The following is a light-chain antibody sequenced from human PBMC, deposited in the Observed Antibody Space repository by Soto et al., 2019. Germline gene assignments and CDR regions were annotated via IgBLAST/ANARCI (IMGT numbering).Light chain of an antibody. CDR3: QQRSNWPPFT. J-gene: IGKJ5*01. CDR1: QSVSSY. CDR2: ETS. Sequence: IVLTQCPATLSLSPGERATVSCRASQSVSSYLAWYQQKHCQAPRLLIYETSARSTGIPARFSGSGSGTDLTIPISSLEPEDFAVYYCQQRSNWPPFTFGQGTRLE. V-gene: IGKV3-11*01.